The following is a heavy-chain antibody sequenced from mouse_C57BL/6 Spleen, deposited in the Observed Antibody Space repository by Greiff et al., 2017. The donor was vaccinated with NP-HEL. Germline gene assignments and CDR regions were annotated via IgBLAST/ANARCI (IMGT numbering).Heavy chain of an antibody. D-gene: IGHD4-1*01. V-gene: IGHV1-50*01. CDR2: IDPSDSYT. Sequence: QVQLQQPGAELVKPGASVKLSCKASGYTFTSYWMQWVKQRPGQGLEWIGEIDPSDSYTNYNQKFKGKATLTVDTSSSTAYMQLSSLTSEDSAVYYCARRLGHYAMDYWGQGTSVTVSS. CDR1: GYTFTSYW. J-gene: IGHJ4*01. CDR3: ARRLGHYAMDY.